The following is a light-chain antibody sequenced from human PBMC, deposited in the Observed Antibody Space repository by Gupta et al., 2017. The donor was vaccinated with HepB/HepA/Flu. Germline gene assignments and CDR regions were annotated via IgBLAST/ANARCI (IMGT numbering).Light chain of an antibody. Sequence: DIQMTQSPSSLSASVGDRVTLTCRASQGISNYLAWYQQKPGKGPKLLIYAASTLQSGVPSRFSGSGSGTDFTLTISSLQPEDVATYYCQNQNSSPCTFGQGTKVEIK. J-gene: IGKJ1*01. CDR3: QNQNSSPCT. CDR2: AAS. CDR1: QGISNY. V-gene: IGKV1-27*01.